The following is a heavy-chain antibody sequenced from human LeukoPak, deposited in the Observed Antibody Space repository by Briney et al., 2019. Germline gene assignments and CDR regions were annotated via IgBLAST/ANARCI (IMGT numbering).Heavy chain of an antibody. J-gene: IGHJ6*02. Sequence: GGSLRLSSAASGFTFSSYGMHWVRQAPGKGLEWVAVIWYDGSNKYYADSVKGRFTISRDNSKNTLYLQMNSLRAEDTAVYYCARDPGGSGGYSYGPLAWFNYYYGMDVWGQGTTVTVSS. CDR3: ARDPGGSGGYSYGPLAWFNYYYGMDV. V-gene: IGHV3-33*01. CDR1: GFTFSSYG. D-gene: IGHD5-18*01. CDR2: IWYDGSNK.